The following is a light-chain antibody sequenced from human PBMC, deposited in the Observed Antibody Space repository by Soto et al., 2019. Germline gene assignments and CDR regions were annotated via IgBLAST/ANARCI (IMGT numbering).Light chain of an antibody. V-gene: IGKV3-11*01. CDR3: QQRSNWPPFT. CDR1: QSVSSY. CDR2: ESS. Sequence: EIVLTQSPATLSLSPGERATLSCRASQSVSSYLAWYQQKPGQAPRLLIYESSNRATGIAARFSGSGSGTDFTLTISSLEPEDFAVYYCQQRSNWPPFTFGQGTRLEIK. J-gene: IGKJ5*01.